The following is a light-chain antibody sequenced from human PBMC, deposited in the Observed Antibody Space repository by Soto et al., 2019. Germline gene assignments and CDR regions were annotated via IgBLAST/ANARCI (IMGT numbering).Light chain of an antibody. CDR2: GNT. Sequence: QSVLTQPPSVSGAPGQRVTISCTGSNSNIGARFDVHWYQQLPGTAPKLLIYGNTNRPSGVPDRFSGSKSGISASLAIAGLQSEDGADYYCQSYDNSLSGWVFGGGTKLTVL. J-gene: IGLJ3*02. CDR3: QSYDNSLSGWV. V-gene: IGLV1-40*01. CDR1: NSNIGARFD.